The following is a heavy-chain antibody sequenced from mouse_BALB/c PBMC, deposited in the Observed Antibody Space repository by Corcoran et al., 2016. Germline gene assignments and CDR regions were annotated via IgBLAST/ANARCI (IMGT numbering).Heavy chain of an antibody. Sequence: EVKLQQAGPEMVKPGASVKMSCKASGYTFTSYVMHLVKQKPGKGLEWIGYITPYNDGTKYNEKFKGKATLTSDKSSSTAYMELSSLTFEDSAVYYFARCWFAYWGQGTLVTVSA. CDR2: ITPYNDGT. J-gene: IGHJ3*01. CDR3: ARCWFAY. CDR1: GYTFTSYV. V-gene: IGHV1S136*01.